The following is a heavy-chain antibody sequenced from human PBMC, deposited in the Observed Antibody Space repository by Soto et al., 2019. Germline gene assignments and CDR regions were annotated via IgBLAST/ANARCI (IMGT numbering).Heavy chain of an antibody. CDR2: IYYSGST. D-gene: IGHD3-3*01. CDR3: ARHGRYDFWSGYSFDY. J-gene: IGHJ4*02. V-gene: IGHV4-59*08. CDR1: GGSISSYY. Sequence: SETLSLTCTVSGGSISSYYWSWIRQPPGKGLEWIGYIYYSGSTNYNPSLKSRVTISVDTSKNQFSLKLSSVTAADTAVYYCARHGRYDFWSGYSFDYWGQGTLVTVSS.